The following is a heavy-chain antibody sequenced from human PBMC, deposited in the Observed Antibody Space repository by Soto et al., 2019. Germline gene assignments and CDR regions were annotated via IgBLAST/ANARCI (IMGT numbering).Heavy chain of an antibody. Sequence: QVQLVQSGAEVKEPGASVKVSCKASGYTFTSYGISWVRQAPGQGLEWMGWISAYNGNTKYAQKFQRRVPMNTDPSKSTAYMGLRSLRSDDTAVYYCARAWYCSGGSCYSAYWGQGTLVTVSS. CDR2: ISAYNGNT. D-gene: IGHD2-15*01. J-gene: IGHJ4*02. V-gene: IGHV1-18*01. CDR3: ARAWYCSGGSCYSAY. CDR1: GYTFTSYG.